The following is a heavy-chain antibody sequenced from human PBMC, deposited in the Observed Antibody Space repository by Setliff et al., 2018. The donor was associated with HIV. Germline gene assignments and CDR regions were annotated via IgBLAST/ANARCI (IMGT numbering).Heavy chain of an antibody. CDR3: TRAQIAAPRPFDY. Sequence: SETLSLTCAVYGGAFSGYHWTWIRQSPGRGLEWIGEVNHKGVANYSPSLMRRATISADTSKDQFSLRLSPVTAADTALYFCTRAQIAAPRPFDYWGQGTLVTVSS. V-gene: IGHV4-34*01. CDR1: GGAFSGYH. J-gene: IGHJ4*02. CDR2: VNHKGVA. D-gene: IGHD2-21*01.